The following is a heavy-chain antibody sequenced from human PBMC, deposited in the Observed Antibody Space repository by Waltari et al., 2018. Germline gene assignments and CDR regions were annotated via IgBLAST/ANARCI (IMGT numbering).Heavy chain of an antibody. Sequence: QVQLVQSGAEVKKPGSSVKVSCKASGGTFSSYTISWVRQAPGQGLEWIVRFSPRLGIANYAQKFQGRVTITADKATSTAYMELSSLRSEDTAVYYCARGGSGWSGPHDYWGQGTLVTVSS. CDR2: FSPRLGIA. V-gene: IGHV1-69*02. J-gene: IGHJ4*02. CDR3: ARGGSGWSGPHDY. D-gene: IGHD6-19*01. CDR1: GGTFSSYT.